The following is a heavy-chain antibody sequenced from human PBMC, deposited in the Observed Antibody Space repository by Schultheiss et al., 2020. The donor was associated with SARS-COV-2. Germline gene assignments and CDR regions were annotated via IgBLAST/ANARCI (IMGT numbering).Heavy chain of an antibody. D-gene: IGHD3-22*01. V-gene: IGHV4-59*12. CDR3: ARGLYYYDSSGYYDF. Sequence: SETLSLTCAVYGGSFSGYYWSWIRQPPGKGLEWIGYIYYSGSTNYNPSLKSRVTISVDTSKNQFSLKLSSVTAADTAVYYCARGLYYYDSSGYYDFWGQGTLVTVSS. CDR1: GGSFSGYY. CDR2: IYYSGST. J-gene: IGHJ4*02.